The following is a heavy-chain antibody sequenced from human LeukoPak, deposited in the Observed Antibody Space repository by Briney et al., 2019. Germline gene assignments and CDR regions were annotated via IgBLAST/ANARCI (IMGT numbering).Heavy chain of an antibody. D-gene: IGHD3-10*01. CDR2: VNPNTGGT. CDR3: TRGGLVRGLLHWFDH. J-gene: IGHJ5*02. V-gene: IGHV1-2*02. CDR1: GYTFTGYY. Sequence: VASVKVSCKASGYTFTGYYINWVRQAPGQAPEWVGWVNPNTGGTRYAQKFQGRVTMTRDTSITTAFMELRGLTFDDTAVYYCTRGGLVRGLLHWFDHWGQGTLVTVSS.